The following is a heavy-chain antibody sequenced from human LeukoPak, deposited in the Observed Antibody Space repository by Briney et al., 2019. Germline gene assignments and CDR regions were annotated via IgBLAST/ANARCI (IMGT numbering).Heavy chain of an antibody. D-gene: IGHD3-10*01. CDR3: ARMGALDSMVRGVSRNWYFDL. Sequence: GGSLRLSCAASGFTFSSYAMNWVRQAPGKGLEWVSGISGGGDSTYYADSVKGRFTISRDNSKNTLYLQMNSLRAEDTAVYYCARMGALDSMVRGVSRNWYFDLWGRGTLVTVSS. J-gene: IGHJ2*01. CDR1: GFTFSSYA. V-gene: IGHV3-23*01. CDR2: ISGGGDST.